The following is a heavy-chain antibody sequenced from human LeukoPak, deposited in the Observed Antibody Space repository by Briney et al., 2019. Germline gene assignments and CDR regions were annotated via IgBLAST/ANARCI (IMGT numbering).Heavy chain of an antibody. Sequence: GGSLRLSCAASGFTFGNAWMSWVRQAPGKGLEWVGRIKSKTDGGTTDYAAPVKGRFTISRDDSKNTLYLQMNSLKTEDTAVYYRTTLVVVAARDYWGQGTLVTVSS. D-gene: IGHD2-15*01. CDR1: GFTFGNAW. CDR2: IKSKTDGGTT. J-gene: IGHJ4*02. V-gene: IGHV3-15*01. CDR3: TTLVVVAARDY.